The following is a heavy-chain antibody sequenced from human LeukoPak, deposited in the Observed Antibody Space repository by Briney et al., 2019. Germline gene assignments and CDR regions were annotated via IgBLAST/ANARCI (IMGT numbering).Heavy chain of an antibody. J-gene: IGHJ4*02. CDR3: AKDLYGDYGEYYFDY. Sequence: PGRSLRLSCAASGFTFDDYAMHWVRQAPGKGLEWVSGISWNSGSIGYADSVKGRFTISRDNAKNSLHLQMNSLRAEDTALYYCAKDLYGDYGEYYFDYWGQGTLVTVSS. CDR2: ISWNSGSI. CDR1: GFTFDDYA. D-gene: IGHD4-17*01. V-gene: IGHV3-9*01.